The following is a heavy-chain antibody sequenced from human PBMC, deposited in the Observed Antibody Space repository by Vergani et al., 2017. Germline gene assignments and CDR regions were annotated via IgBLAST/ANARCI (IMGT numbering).Heavy chain of an antibody. D-gene: IGHD3-9*01. CDR2: VSWNSETI. CDR1: GFRFDEYA. Sequence: EVQLVESGGGLVKPGGSLRLSCEASGFRFDEYAMHWVRRVPGKGLEWVSGVSWNSETIRYADSVKGRFTISRDNAKSSLYLQMNSLRAEDTALYYCAKGSKPLVRYVDGNFDYWGQGTLVTVSS. J-gene: IGHJ4*02. CDR3: AKGSKPLVRYVDGNFDY. V-gene: IGHV3-9*01.